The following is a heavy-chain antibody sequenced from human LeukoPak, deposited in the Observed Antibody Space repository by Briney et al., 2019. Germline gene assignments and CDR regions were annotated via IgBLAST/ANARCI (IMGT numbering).Heavy chain of an antibody. Sequence: ASVKVSCKASGYTFTGYYMHWVRQAPGQGLEWMGRINPNSGGTNYAQKFQGRVTITTDESTSTAYMELSSLGSEDTAMYYCARVFARGGEISGSYYYYWGQGTLVTVSS. J-gene: IGHJ4*02. V-gene: IGHV1-2*06. CDR3: ARVFARGGEISGSYYYY. CDR2: INPNSGGT. CDR1: GYTFTGYY. D-gene: IGHD1-26*01.